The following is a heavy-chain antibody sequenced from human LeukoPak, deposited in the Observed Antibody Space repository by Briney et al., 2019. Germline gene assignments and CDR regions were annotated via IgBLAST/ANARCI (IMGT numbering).Heavy chain of an antibody. CDR1: GFTFSTYG. CDR2: IWYDGGEK. D-gene: IGHD2-15*01. J-gene: IGHJ4*02. Sequence: PGGSLRLSCAASGFTFSTYGIHWVRQAPGKGLEWVAVIWYDGGEKYYADSVKGRFTISRDNSKNTLYLQMNSLRAEDTAVYYCARDRGYGIYYFHDWGQGTLVTVSS. V-gene: IGHV3-33*01. CDR3: ARDRGYGIYYFHD.